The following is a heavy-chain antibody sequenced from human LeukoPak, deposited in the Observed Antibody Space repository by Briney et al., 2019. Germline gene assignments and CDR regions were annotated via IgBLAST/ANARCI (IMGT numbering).Heavy chain of an antibody. Sequence: SETLSLTCTVSGGSISSYYWSWIRQTAGKGLEWIGRIYTSGSTNYNPSLKSRVTMSVDTSKNQFSLKLSSVTAADTAVYYCARERYCSSTSCYYYYYYYMDVWGKGTTVTVSS. J-gene: IGHJ6*03. CDR3: ARERYCSSTSCYYYYYYYMDV. CDR1: GGSISSYY. CDR2: IYTSGST. V-gene: IGHV4-4*07. D-gene: IGHD2-2*01.